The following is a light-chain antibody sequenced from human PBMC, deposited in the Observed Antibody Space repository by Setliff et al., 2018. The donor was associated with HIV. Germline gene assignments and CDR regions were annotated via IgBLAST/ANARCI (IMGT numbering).Light chain of an antibody. CDR2: QDS. Sequence: SYELTQPPSVSVSPGQTASITCSGDERGNKYACWYQQKPGQSPVLVIYQDSKRPYGIPERFSGSNSGNIATLTTSGTQPVDEADYYCQAWDSSTPWVFGGGTKVTVL. CDR1: ERGNKY. CDR3: QAWDSSTPWV. J-gene: IGLJ3*02. V-gene: IGLV3-1*01.